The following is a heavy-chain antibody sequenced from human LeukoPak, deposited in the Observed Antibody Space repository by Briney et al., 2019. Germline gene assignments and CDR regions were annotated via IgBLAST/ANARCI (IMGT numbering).Heavy chain of an antibody. CDR3: ARDFQFSDYFDY. CDR2: IYYSGST. V-gene: IGHV4-39*07. J-gene: IGHJ4*02. Sequence: SETLSLTCTVSGGSISSSSYYWGWIRQPPGKGLEWIGSIYYSGSTYYNPSLKSRVTISVDTSKNQFSLKLSSVTAADTAVYYCARDFQFSDYFDYWGQGTLVTVSS. CDR1: GGSISSSSYY.